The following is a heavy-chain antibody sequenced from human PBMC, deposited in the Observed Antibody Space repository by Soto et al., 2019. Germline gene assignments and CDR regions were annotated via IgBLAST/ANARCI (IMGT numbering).Heavy chain of an antibody. CDR3: ARHAQGTYDYIWGSYRFGYYYYYYMDV. D-gene: IGHD3-16*02. V-gene: IGHV5-51*01. CDR2: INTGDSDT. J-gene: IGHJ6*03. Sequence: PGGPLNISCKGSGYSFTSYWIGWVRQTPGKRMEWTGIINTGDSDTRYSPSFQGQVTISADKSISTAYLQWSSLKASDTAMYYCARHAQGTYDYIWGSYRFGYYYYYYMDVWGKGTTVTVSS. CDR1: GYSFTSYW.